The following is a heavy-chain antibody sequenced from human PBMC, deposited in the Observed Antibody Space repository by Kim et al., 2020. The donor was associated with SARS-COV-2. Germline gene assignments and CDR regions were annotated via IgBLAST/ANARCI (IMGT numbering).Heavy chain of an antibody. J-gene: IGHJ4*02. CDR3: ARDSQVRPFDF. CDR1: GFTFSNYE. V-gene: IGHV3-48*03. CDR2: LSGTSRTI. D-gene: IGHD6-6*01. Sequence: GGSLRLSCVTSGFTFSNYEMNWVRQAPGKGLQLVAYLSGTSRTIYHADSVKGRFTISRDNAKNTLYLQMNILRSEYTAIYYFARDSQVRPFDFWGQGTL.